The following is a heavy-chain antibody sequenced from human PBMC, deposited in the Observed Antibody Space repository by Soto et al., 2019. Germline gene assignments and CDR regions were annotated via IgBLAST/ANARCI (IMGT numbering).Heavy chain of an antibody. Sequence: SETLSLTCTVSGGSISSYYWSWIRQPPGKGLEWIGYIYYSGSTNYNPSLKSRVTISVDTSKNQFSLKLSSVTAADTAVYYCARGIDYYYYYMDVWGKGTTVTVSS. CDR1: GGSISSYY. CDR2: IYYSGST. J-gene: IGHJ6*03. CDR3: ARGIDYYYYYMDV. V-gene: IGHV4-59*08.